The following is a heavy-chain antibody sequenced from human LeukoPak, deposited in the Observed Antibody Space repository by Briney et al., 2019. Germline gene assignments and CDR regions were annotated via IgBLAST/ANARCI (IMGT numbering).Heavy chain of an antibody. CDR3: ARGYCSSTSCSHYFDY. CDR1: GGSISSGDYY. Sequence: SETLSLTCTVSGGSISSGDYYWSWIRQHPGKGLEWIGYIYYSGSPYYNPSLKSRVTISVDTSTHQFSLKLSSVAAADTAVYYCARGYCSSTSCSHYFDYWGQGTLVTVSS. CDR2: IYYSGSP. V-gene: IGHV4-31*03. J-gene: IGHJ4*02. D-gene: IGHD2-2*01.